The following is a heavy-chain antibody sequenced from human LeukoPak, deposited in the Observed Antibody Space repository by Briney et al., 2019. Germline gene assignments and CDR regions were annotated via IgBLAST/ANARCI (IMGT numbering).Heavy chain of an antibody. CDR2: INPNSGGT. J-gene: IGHJ6*02. Sequence: ASVKVFCKASGYTFTGYYMHWVRQAPGQGLERMGWINPNSGGTNYAQKFQGRVTMTRDTSISTAYMELSRLRSDDTAVYYCARSVLYSGYAQYYYYGMDVWGQGTTVTVSS. V-gene: IGHV1-2*02. CDR1: GYTFTGYY. CDR3: ARSVLYSGYAQYYYYGMDV. D-gene: IGHD5-12*01.